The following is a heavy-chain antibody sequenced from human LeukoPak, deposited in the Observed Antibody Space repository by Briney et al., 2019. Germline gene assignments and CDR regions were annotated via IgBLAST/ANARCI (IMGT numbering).Heavy chain of an antibody. D-gene: IGHD3-10*01. CDR3: AGSDYYYYMDV. J-gene: IGHJ6*03. Sequence: SETLSLTCTVSGGSISSSSYYWGWLRRPPGKGLEWIGSIYHSGSTYYNPSLKSRVTISVDTCKNQFSLKLSPVTAADTAVFYCAGSDYYYYMDVWGKGTTVTVSS. CDR1: GGSISSSSYY. CDR2: IYHSGST. V-gene: IGHV4-39*01.